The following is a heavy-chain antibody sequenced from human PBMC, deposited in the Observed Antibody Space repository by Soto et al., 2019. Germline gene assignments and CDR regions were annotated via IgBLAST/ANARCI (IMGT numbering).Heavy chain of an antibody. D-gene: IGHD6-13*01. CDR3: ARSLFLSSSWPKIPFFDY. V-gene: IGHV1-69*01. J-gene: IGHJ4*02. CDR1: GGTFSSYA. Sequence: QVQLVQSGAEVKKPGSSVKVSCKASGGTFSSYAISWVRQAPGQGLEWMGGIIPIFGTANYAQKFQGRVTIAADASTSTAYMELSSLRSEDTAVYYCARSLFLSSSWPKIPFFDYWGQGTLVTVSS. CDR2: IIPIFGTA.